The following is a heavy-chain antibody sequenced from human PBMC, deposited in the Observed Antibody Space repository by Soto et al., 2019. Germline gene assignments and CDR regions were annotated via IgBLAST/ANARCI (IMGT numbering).Heavy chain of an antibody. J-gene: IGHJ5*02. CDR3: ASLGLANWFDP. CDR1: GGSFSGYY. Sequence: SETLSLTCAVYGGSFSGYYWSWIRQPPGKGLEWIGYIYYSGSTYYNPSLKSRVTISVDTSKNQFSLKLSSVTAADTAVYYCASLGLANWFDPWGQGTLVTVSS. CDR2: IYYSGST. D-gene: IGHD7-27*01. V-gene: IGHV4-30-4*01.